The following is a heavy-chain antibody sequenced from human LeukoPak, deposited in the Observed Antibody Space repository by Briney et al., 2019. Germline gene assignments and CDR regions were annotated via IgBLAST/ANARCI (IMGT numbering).Heavy chain of an antibody. V-gene: IGHV3-9*03. CDR1: GFTFDDYA. D-gene: IGHD6-6*01. Sequence: GGSLRLSCAASGFTFDDYAMHWIRQAPGKGLEWVSGINWNGGKIGYADSVKGRFTISRDSAKSSLYLQMNTLRAEDMAFYYCAKALSSSFTGSSWEYWGQGTLVTVSS. CDR2: INWNGGKI. J-gene: IGHJ4*02. CDR3: AKALSSSFTGSSWEY.